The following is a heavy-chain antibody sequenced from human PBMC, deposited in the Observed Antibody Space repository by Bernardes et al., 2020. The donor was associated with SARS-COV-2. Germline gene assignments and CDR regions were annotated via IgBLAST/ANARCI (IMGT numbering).Heavy chain of an antibody. CDR1: RFTFSTSE. V-gene: IGHV3-48*03. CDR2: ISASGSTI. J-gene: IGHJ6*02. CDR3: AMRDWLHSYYYYGLDV. D-gene: IGHD3-9*01. Sequence: GGSLRLSCAGSRFTFSTSEMNWVRQAPGKGMAWVSYISASGSTIYYSDSVKGRFTISRDNAKNSLYLQMNSLRAEDTAIYYCAMRDWLHSYYYYGLDVWGQETTVTVSS.